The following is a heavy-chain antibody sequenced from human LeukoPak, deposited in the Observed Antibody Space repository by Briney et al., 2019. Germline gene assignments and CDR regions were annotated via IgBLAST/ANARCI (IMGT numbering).Heavy chain of an antibody. CDR1: GGTFSSYA. J-gene: IGHJ4*02. CDR2: INPSGGST. D-gene: IGHD5-12*01. Sequence: ASVKVSCKASGGTFSSYAISWVRQAPGQGLEWMGIINPSGGSTSYAQKFQGRVTMTRDTSTSTVCMELSSLRSEDTAVYYCARGVEMATMVWGQGTLVTVSS. CDR3: ARGVEMATMV. V-gene: IGHV1-46*01.